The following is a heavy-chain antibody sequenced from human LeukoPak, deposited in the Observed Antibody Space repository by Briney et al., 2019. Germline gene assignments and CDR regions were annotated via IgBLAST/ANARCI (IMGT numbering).Heavy chain of an antibody. CDR3: ARPAKPYYYDTSGYYLDY. CDR1: GFTFSSYW. J-gene: IGHJ4*02. Sequence: GGSLRLSXAAAGFTFSSYWMHWVRQAPGKGLVWVSRINSDGRSTSYADSVKGRFTISRDNAKNTLYLQMNSLRAEDTAVYYCARPAKPYYYDTSGYYLDYWGQGTLVTVSS. CDR2: INSDGRST. D-gene: IGHD3-22*01. V-gene: IGHV3-74*01.